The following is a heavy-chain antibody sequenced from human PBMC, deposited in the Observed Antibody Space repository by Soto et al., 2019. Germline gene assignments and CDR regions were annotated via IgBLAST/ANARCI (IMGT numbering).Heavy chain of an antibody. D-gene: IGHD6-6*01. V-gene: IGHV3-9*01. CDR1: GFTFDDYA. CDR3: AKDTVALDIAARPGFDY. Sequence: GGSLRLSCAASGFTFDDYAMHWVRQAPGKGLEWVSGISWNSGSIGYADSVKGRFTISRDNAKNSLYLQMNSLRAEDTALYYCAKDTVALDIAARPGFDYWGQGTLVTVSS. CDR2: ISWNSGSI. J-gene: IGHJ4*02.